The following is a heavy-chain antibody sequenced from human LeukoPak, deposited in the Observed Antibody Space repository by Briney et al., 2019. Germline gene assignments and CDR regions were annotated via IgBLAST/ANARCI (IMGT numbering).Heavy chain of an antibody. Sequence: PGESLRLSCAASGFTVSSNYMSWVRQAPGKGLEWVSLIYSGGSTYYADSVKGRFATSRENSKNTLFLQMNSLRAEDTAVYYCARGFRSVTTWGYFDYWGQGTLVTVSS. CDR2: IYSGGST. CDR3: ARGFRSVTTWGYFDY. V-gene: IGHV3-66*01. D-gene: IGHD4-17*01. J-gene: IGHJ4*02. CDR1: GFTVSSNY.